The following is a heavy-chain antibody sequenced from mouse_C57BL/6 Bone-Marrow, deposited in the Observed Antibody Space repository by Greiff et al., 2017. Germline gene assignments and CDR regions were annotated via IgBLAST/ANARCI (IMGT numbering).Heavy chain of an antibody. D-gene: IGHD2-2*01. Sequence: VQVVESGAELVRPGASVKLSCKASGYTFTDYYINWVKQRPGQELEWIARLYPGSGNTYYNEKFKGKATLTAEKSSSTAYRQLSSLTSEDSAVYFCARSPLWLRRRVYYAMDYWGQGNSVTVSS. CDR2: LYPGSGNT. J-gene: IGHJ4*01. CDR1: GYTFTDYY. CDR3: ARSPLWLRRRVYYAMDY. V-gene: IGHV1-76*01.